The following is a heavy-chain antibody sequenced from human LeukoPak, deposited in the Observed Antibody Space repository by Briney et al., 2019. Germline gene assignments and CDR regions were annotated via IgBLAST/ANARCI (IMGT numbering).Heavy chain of an antibody. V-gene: IGHV3-30*02. CDR3: AKDPSSSSFGPNY. Sequence: GGSLRLSCAVSGLTFNTYGMHWVRQAPGKGLDWVAFIWSDAGHADYADSVKGRFTISRDNSKNTLYLQMNSLRAEDTAVYYCAKDPSSSSFGPNYWGQGTLVTVSS. CDR2: IWSDAGHA. J-gene: IGHJ4*02. CDR1: GLTFNTYG. D-gene: IGHD6-13*01.